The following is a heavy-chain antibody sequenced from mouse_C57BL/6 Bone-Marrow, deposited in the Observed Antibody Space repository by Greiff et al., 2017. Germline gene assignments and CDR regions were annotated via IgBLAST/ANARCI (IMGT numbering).Heavy chain of an antibody. Sequence: VQLQQSGAELARPGASVKLSCKASGYTFTSYGISWVKQRTGQGLEWIGEIYPRSGNTYYNEKFKGKATLTADKSSSTAYMERRSLTSEDSAVYFCARWLLYYALDYWGQGTSVTVSS. D-gene: IGHD2-3*01. CDR2: IYPRSGNT. V-gene: IGHV1-81*01. J-gene: IGHJ4*01. CDR1: GYTFTSYG. CDR3: ARWLLYYALDY.